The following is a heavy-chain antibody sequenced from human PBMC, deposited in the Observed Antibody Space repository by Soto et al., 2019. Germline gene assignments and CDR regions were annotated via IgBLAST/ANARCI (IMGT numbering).Heavy chain of an antibody. CDR1: GFTFSSYA. D-gene: IGHD2-21*02. Sequence: EVQLVESGGGLVQPGVSLRLSCAASGFTFSSYAMSWVRQAPWQGLAWVAAISGSGGSTYYADSVKGRFTISRDNSKNTLYLQMNSLRAEYTAVYYCAKDEAYCGGYCYYAEYFQHWFQGTLVTVAS. CDR3: AKDEAYCGGYCYYAEYFQH. CDR2: ISGSGGST. V-gene: IGHV3-23*04. J-gene: IGHJ1*01.